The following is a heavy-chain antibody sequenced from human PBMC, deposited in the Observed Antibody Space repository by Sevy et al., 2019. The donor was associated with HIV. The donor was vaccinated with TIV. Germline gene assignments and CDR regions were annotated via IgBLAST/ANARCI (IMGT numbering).Heavy chain of an antibody. CDR1: GFTFSSYA. CDR3: AGRGLSDNWFDP. V-gene: IGHV3-30-3*01. D-gene: IGHD1-26*01. J-gene: IGHJ5*02. CDR2: ISYDGSNK. Sequence: GGSLILSCAASGFTFSSYAMHWVRQAPGKGLEGVAVISYDGSNKYYADSVKGRFTISRDNSKNTLYLQMNSLRAEDTAVYYCAGRGLSDNWFDPWGQGTLVTVSS.